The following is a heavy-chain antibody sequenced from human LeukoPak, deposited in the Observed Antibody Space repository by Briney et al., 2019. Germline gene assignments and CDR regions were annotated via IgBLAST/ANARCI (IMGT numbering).Heavy chain of an antibody. Sequence: GGSLRLSCAASEFTFSTYAMNWVRQAPGKGLEWVAVISYDGSHKYYADSVKGRFTISRDNSKNTLYLQMNSLRAEDTAVYYCAKDWEGCSSTSCYYYYYYMDVWGKGTTVTVSS. V-gene: IGHV3-30-3*01. J-gene: IGHJ6*03. D-gene: IGHD2-2*01. CDR2: ISYDGSHK. CDR1: EFTFSTYA. CDR3: AKDWEGCSSTSCYYYYYYMDV.